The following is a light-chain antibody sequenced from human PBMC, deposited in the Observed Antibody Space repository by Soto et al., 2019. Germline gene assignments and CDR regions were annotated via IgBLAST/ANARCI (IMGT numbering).Light chain of an antibody. Sequence: DIQMTQSPSSLSAAVGDIVTFTCQARQAIYKKLKGYQQKPGKAPKLLIYYASTLERGGPSRFSGSESGTDFSLTDDSLQPEDSVTDYCQKYDHPPYPFGQGAKLEI. CDR1: QAIYKK. J-gene: IGKJ2*01. CDR2: YAS. V-gene: IGKV1-33*01. CDR3: QKYDHPPYP.